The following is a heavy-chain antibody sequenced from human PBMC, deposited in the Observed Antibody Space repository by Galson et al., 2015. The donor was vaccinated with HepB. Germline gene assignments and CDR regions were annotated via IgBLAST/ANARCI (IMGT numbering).Heavy chain of an antibody. J-gene: IGHJ4*02. Sequence: LRLSCAASGFTFSSYAMSWVRQAPGKGLEWVSAISGSGGSTYYADSVKGRFTISRDNSKNTLYLQMNSLRAEDTAVYYCAKGGRYCGGDCYSRVDYWGQGTLVTVSS. V-gene: IGHV3-23*01. CDR3: AKGGRYCGGDCYSRVDY. D-gene: IGHD2-21*02. CDR1: GFTFSSYA. CDR2: ISGSGGST.